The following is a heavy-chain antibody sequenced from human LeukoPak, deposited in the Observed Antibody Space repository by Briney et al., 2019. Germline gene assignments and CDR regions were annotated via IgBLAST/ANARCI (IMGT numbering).Heavy chain of an antibody. J-gene: IGHJ6*03. V-gene: IGHV4-4*07. CDR3: ARGSGTTSDYYYMDV. CDR1: GGSISSYY. CDR2: IYTRGSS. Sequence: PSETLSLTCTVPGGSISSYYWSWIRQPAGKGLEWIGRIYTRGSSNYNPSLKRRVTMSVDTSKNQFSLKLSSVTAADTAVYYCARGSGTTSDYYYMDVWGKGTTVTVSS. D-gene: IGHD1-7*01.